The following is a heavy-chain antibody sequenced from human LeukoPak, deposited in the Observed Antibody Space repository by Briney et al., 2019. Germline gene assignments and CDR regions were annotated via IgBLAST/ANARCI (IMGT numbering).Heavy chain of an antibody. V-gene: IGHV3-20*04. CDR3: ARDGVVATIGDNWFDP. Sequence: GGSLRLSCAASGFTFSSYNMNWVRQAPGKGLEWVSGINWNGGSTGYADSVKGRFTISRDNVKNSLFLQMNSLRVEDTALYYCARDGVVATIGDNWFDPWGQGTLVIVSS. D-gene: IGHD5-12*01. CDR1: GFTFSSYN. CDR2: INWNGGST. J-gene: IGHJ5*02.